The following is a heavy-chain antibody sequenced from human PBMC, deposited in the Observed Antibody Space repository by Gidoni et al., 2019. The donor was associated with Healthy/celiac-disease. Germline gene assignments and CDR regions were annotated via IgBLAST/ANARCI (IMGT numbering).Heavy chain of an antibody. CDR1: GFTFSSYG. CDR3: AKDLPETYYYDSSGYGDYYYGMDV. Sequence: QVQLVESGGGVVQPGRSLRLSCAASGFTFSSYGLHWVRQAPGKGLEWVAVISYDGSNKYYADSGKGRFTISRDNSKNTLDLQMNSLRAEDTAVYYCAKDLPETYYYDSSGYGDYYYGMDVWGQGTTVTVSS. J-gene: IGHJ6*02. CDR2: ISYDGSNK. V-gene: IGHV3-30*18. D-gene: IGHD3-22*01.